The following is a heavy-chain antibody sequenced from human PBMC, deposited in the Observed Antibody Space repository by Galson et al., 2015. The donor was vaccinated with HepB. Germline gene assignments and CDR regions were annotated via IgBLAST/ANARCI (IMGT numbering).Heavy chain of an antibody. Sequence: SLRLSCAASGFTFSSYAMHWVRQAPGKGLEWVAVISYDGSDKYYADSVKGRFTISRDNSKNTLYLQMNSLRAEDTAVYYCADAGSGWSYWGQGTLVTVSS. V-gene: IGHV3-30-3*01. CDR2: ISYDGSDK. CDR3: ADAGSGWSY. D-gene: IGHD6-19*01. J-gene: IGHJ4*02. CDR1: GFTFSSYA.